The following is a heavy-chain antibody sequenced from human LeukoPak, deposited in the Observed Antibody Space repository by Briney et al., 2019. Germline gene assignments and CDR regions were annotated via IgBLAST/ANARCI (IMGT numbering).Heavy chain of an antibody. Sequence: GGSLRLSCAASGFTFSSFAMSWVRQAPGKGLEWVSAISGSGGNTYYADSAKGRFTISRDNSKNTLYLQMNNLRAEDTAVYYCAKDPYGSGSYSWFDPWGQGTLVTVSS. J-gene: IGHJ5*02. CDR1: GFTFSSFA. D-gene: IGHD3-10*01. V-gene: IGHV3-23*01. CDR3: AKDPYGSGSYSWFDP. CDR2: ISGSGGNT.